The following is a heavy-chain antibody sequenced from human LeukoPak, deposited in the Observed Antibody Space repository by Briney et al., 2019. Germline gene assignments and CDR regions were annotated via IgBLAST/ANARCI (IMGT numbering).Heavy chain of an antibody. CDR3: ARDGYSFGHDFDY. V-gene: IGHV3-74*01. CDR1: GFTFSSYW. J-gene: IGHJ4*02. D-gene: IGHD5-18*01. Sequence: GGSLRPSCAASGFTFSSYWMHWVRHTPGKGLVWVSRIKGDGSSTSYADSVKGRFTISRDNAKNTLYLQMNSLRAEDTAVYYCARDGYSFGHDFDYWGQGTLVTVSS. CDR2: IKGDGSST.